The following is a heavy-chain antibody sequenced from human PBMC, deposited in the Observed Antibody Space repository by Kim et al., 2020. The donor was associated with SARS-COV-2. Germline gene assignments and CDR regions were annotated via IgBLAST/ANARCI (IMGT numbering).Heavy chain of an antibody. J-gene: IGHJ4*02. CDR1: GDSISSNRYY. V-gene: IGHV4-39*01. CDR2: IYNSGST. Sequence: SETLSLTCTVSGDSISSNRYYWGWIRQSPGKGLEWIGTIYNSGSTYFNPSLRSRVTISVDASKTQFSLQLSSVTAADTAVYYCARHSVWYDAFDYFGQG. D-gene: IGHD6-19*01. CDR3: ARHSVWYDAFDY.